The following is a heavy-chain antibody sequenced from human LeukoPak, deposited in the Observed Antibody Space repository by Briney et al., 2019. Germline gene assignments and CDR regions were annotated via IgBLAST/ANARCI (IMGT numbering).Heavy chain of an antibody. J-gene: IGHJ3*02. V-gene: IGHV3-23*01. Sequence: GGSLRLSCAASGFTFSKYALSWVRQAPGKGLQWVSAISGSGGTTYYADFVKGRFTISRDDAKNSLYLQMNSLRAEDTAVYYCARWYSGGGDAFDIWGQGTMVTVSS. D-gene: IGHD2-15*01. CDR3: ARWYSGGGDAFDI. CDR1: GFTFSKYA. CDR2: ISGSGGTT.